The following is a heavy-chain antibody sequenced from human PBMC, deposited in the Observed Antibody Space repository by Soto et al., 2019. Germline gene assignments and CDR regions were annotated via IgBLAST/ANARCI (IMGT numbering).Heavy chain of an antibody. CDR1: GLTFSSYG. CDR2: IWYDGSNK. Sequence: GGSLRLSCAASGLTFSSYGMHWVRQAPGKGLEWVAVIWYDGSNKYYADSVKGRFTISRDNSKNTLYLQMNSLRAEDTAVYYCARELKQLVFDYWGQGTLVTVSS. V-gene: IGHV3-33*01. J-gene: IGHJ4*02. D-gene: IGHD6-13*01. CDR3: ARELKQLVFDY.